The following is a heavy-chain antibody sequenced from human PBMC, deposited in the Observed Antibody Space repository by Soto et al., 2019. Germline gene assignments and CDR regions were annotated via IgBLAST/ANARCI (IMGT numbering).Heavy chain of an antibody. Sequence: QVQLVQSGAEVKKPGSSVKVSCKASGGTFSSYAISWVRQAPGQGLEWMGGIIPIFGTANYAQKFQGRVTITADESTSTAYMELSSLRSEDTAVYSCASTPGGCSGGSCPYYYYGMDVWGQGTTVTVSS. CDR1: GGTFSSYA. CDR3: ASTPGGCSGGSCPYYYYGMDV. J-gene: IGHJ6*02. V-gene: IGHV1-69*12. CDR2: IIPIFGTA. D-gene: IGHD2-15*01.